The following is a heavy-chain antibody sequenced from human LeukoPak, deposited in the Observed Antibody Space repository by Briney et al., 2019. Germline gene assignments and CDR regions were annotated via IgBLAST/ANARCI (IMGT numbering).Heavy chain of an antibody. Sequence: PSETLSLTCTVSGGSISNYYWSWIRQPPGKGLEWIGYIYYSGTTSYNPSLKTRVTISIDTSKNQFSLKLSSVTAADTAVYYCARVRRPMASQYYFDYWGQGTLVTVSS. CDR2: IYYSGTT. D-gene: IGHD3-10*01. CDR3: ARVRRPMASQYYFDY. V-gene: IGHV4-59*01. CDR1: GGSISNYY. J-gene: IGHJ4*02.